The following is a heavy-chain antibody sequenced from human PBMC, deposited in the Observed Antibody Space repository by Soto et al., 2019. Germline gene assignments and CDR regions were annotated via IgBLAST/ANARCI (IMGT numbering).Heavy chain of an antibody. V-gene: IGHV3-48*03. Sequence: GGSLRLSCTVSGFTFSDYEVNWVRQAPGKGLGWVSYTSTSDSTMYYADSVKGRFTISRDNAKNSLYLQMNSLRAEDTAVYYCARQNGSGWEGLFDYWGQGTLVTVSS. D-gene: IGHD6-19*01. CDR1: GFTFSDYE. CDR3: ARQNGSGWEGLFDY. J-gene: IGHJ4*02. CDR2: TSTSDSTM.